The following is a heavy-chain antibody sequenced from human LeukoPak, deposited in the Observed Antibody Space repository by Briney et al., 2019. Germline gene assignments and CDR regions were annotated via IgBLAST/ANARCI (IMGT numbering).Heavy chain of an antibody. D-gene: IGHD3-9*01. Sequence: GGSLRLSCAASGFTFSNAWMSWVRQAPGKGLEWVGRIKSKTDGGTTHYAAPVNGRFTISRDDSKNTLYLQMNSLKTEDTAVYYCTTDFHYDILTGYTYFDYWGQGTLVTVSS. CDR2: IKSKTDGGTT. J-gene: IGHJ4*02. V-gene: IGHV3-15*01. CDR3: TTDFHYDILTGYTYFDY. CDR1: GFTFSNAW.